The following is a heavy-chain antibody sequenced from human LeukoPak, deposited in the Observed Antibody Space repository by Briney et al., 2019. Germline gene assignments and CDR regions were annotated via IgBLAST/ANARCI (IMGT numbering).Heavy chain of an antibody. CDR1: GFPFSTYA. Sequence: PGGSLRLSCAGSGFPFSTYAMNWVRQAPGKGLDWVSSISGGSDYIDYADSVKGRFTISRDNAKNTLYLQMNSLRAEDTAVYYCARDVQNSMSPSYMAVWGKGTTVTVSS. J-gene: IGHJ6*03. V-gene: IGHV3-21*06. CDR2: ISGGSDYI. CDR3: ARDVQNSMSPSYMAV. D-gene: IGHD2/OR15-2a*01.